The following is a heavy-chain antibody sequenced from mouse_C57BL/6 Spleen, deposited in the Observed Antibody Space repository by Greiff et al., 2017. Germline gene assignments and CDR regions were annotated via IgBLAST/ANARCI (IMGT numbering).Heavy chain of an antibody. V-gene: IGHV14-3*01. J-gene: IGHJ4*01. CDR2: IDPANGNT. D-gene: IGHD2-12*01. CDR1: GFNIKNTY. Sequence: VQLKESVAELVRPGASVKLSCTASGFNIKNTYMHWVKQRPEQGLEWIGRIDPANGNTKYAPKFQGKATITADTSSNTAYLQLSSLTSEDTAIYYCARTAPSPYDGGMDYWGQGTSVTVSS. CDR3: ARTAPSPYDGGMDY.